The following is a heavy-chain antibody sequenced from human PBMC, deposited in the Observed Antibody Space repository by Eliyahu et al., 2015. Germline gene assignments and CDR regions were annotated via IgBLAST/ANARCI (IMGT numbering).Heavy chain of an antibody. V-gene: IGHV3-9*01. CDR3: AKAYYYGSGSYPDAFDI. CDR1: GFXFXDXA. Sequence: EVQLVESGGGLVQPGRSLRLSCXAXGFXFXDXAMHWVRQAPGKGLEWVSGISWNSGSIGYADSVKGRFTISRDNAKNSLYLQMNSLRAEDTALYYCAKAYYYGSGSYPDAFDIWGQGTMVTVSS. D-gene: IGHD3-10*01. CDR2: ISWNSGSI. J-gene: IGHJ3*02.